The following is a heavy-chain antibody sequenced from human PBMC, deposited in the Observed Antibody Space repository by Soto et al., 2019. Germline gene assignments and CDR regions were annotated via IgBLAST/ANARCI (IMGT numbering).Heavy chain of an antibody. CDR2: ASYNGRDE. CDR1: GFTFRSYD. D-gene: IGHD3-10*01. CDR3: AKDRYWYFSYSGSYTHFYYGMDV. V-gene: IGHV3-30*18. J-gene: IGHJ6*02. Sequence: QGQLVESGGGVVQPGRSLRLSCAASGFTFRSYDIHWVRQAPGKGLAWVAVASYNGRDEYYAESVKGRFTISRDNSKNTLYLQMNSLRAEDTAVYYCAKDRYWYFSYSGSYTHFYYGMDVWGQGTTVTVSS.